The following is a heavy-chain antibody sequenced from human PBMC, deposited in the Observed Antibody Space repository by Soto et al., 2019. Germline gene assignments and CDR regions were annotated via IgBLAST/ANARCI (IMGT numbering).Heavy chain of an antibody. CDR3: STSANYYDTRRYRGYFDV. Sequence: VQLVESGGGVVQPGRSLRLSCAASGFTFSNAWMSWVRQAPGKGLEWVARIKSKSDGGTPDYPAPVKGRFIISRDDSKATLYLQVNNLKTEDTAVYYCSTSANYYDTRRYRGYFDVWGRGTLVTVSS. CDR2: IKSKSDGGTP. J-gene: IGHJ2*01. V-gene: IGHV3-15*01. D-gene: IGHD3-22*01. CDR1: GFTFSNAW.